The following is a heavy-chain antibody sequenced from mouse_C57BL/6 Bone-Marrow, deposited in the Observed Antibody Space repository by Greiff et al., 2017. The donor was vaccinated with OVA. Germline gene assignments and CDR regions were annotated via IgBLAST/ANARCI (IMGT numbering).Heavy chain of an antibody. Sequence: VKLQESGAELVKPGASVKLSCKASGYTFTEYTIHWVKQRSGQGLEWIGWFYPGRGSIQYNEKFKDKATLTADKSSSTVYMERSRLTSEDSAVDVCARHEDLLRAMDYWGPGTAVTVSS. D-gene: IGHD1-1*01. CDR2: FYPGRGSI. CDR3: ARHEDLLRAMDY. V-gene: IGHV1-62-2*01. J-gene: IGHJ4*01. CDR1: GYTFTEYT.